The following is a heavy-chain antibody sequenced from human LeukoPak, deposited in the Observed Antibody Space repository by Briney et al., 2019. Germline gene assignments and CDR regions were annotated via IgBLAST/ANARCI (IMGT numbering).Heavy chain of an antibody. CDR2: TYYRSKWYY. CDR1: GDSVSSNTAA. V-gene: IGHV6-1*01. D-gene: IGHD6-13*01. Sequence: SQTLSLTCAISGDSVSSNTAAWNWIRQSPSRGLECLGRTYYRSKWYYDYAVSVNSRMTIYTDTSKNQFSLQLNSVTPEDTAVYYCARGGSGWSVSLFDPWGQGTLVTVSS. CDR3: ARGGSGWSVSLFDP. J-gene: IGHJ5*02.